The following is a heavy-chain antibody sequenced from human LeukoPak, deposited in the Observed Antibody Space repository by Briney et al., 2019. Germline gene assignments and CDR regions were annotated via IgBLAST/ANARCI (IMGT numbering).Heavy chain of an antibody. Sequence: PGRSLRLSCAASGFTFSSYGMHWVRQAPGKGLEWVAVIWYDGSNKYYADPVKGRFTISRDNSKNTLYLQMNSLRAEDTAVYYCAKGGNSGYDYFDYWGQGTLVTVCS. D-gene: IGHD5-12*01. J-gene: IGHJ4*02. CDR2: IWYDGSNK. CDR1: GFTFSSYG. CDR3: AKGGNSGYDYFDY. V-gene: IGHV3-33*03.